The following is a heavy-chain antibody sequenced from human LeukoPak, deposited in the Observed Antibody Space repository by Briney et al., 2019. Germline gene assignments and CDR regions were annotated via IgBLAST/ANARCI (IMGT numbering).Heavy chain of an antibody. CDR1: KFTFSHYG. J-gene: IGHJ4*02. CDR2: IWHDGGSQ. D-gene: IGHD4-11*01. V-gene: IGHV3-33*06. Sequence: GRSLRLSCAASKFTFSHYGMHWVRQAPGKGLEWVAVIWHDGGSQYYADSVKGRFTVSRDNSQNTLYLHMNSLRPEDTAVYYCAKDAQRGFDYSNSLEKWGQGTLVTVSS. CDR3: AKDAQRGFDYSNSLEK.